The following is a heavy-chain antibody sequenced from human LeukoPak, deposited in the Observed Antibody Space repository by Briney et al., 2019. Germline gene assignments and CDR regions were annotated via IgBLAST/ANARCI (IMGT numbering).Heavy chain of an antibody. D-gene: IGHD3-16*01. J-gene: IGHJ4*02. CDR3: AGKLRFGKFDY. V-gene: IGHV4-34*01. CDR2: INHSGST. Sequence: SETLSLTCAVYGGSFSGYYWSWIRQPPGTGLEWIGEINHSGSTNYNPSLKSRITIIIDTSKTQFSLELSSVTTADTAVYYCAGKLRFGKFDYWGQGTLVTVSS. CDR1: GGSFSGYY.